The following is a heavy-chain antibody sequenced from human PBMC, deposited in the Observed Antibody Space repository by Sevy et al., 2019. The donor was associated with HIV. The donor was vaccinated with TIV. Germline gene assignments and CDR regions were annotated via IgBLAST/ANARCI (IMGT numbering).Heavy chain of an antibody. D-gene: IGHD2-2*02. V-gene: IGHV4-39*01. CDR1: GGSISSSSYY. CDR2: IYYSGST. J-gene: IGHJ5*02. CDR3: ARQDCSSTSCYRFDP. Sequence: SETLSLTCTVSGGSISSSSYYWGLIRQPPGKGLEWIGSIYYSGSTYYNPSLKSRVTISVDTSKNQFSLKLSSVTAADTAVYYCARQDCSSTSCYRFDPWGQGTLVTVSS.